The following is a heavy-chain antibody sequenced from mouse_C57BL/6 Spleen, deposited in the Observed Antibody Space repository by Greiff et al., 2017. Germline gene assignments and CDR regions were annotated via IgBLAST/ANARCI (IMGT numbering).Heavy chain of an antibody. V-gene: IGHV1-76*01. CDR1: GYTFTDYY. J-gene: IGHJ4*01. CDR2: IYPGSGNT. Sequence: QVQLQQSGAELVRPGASVKLSCKASGYTFTDYYINWVKQRPGQGLEWIAKIYPGSGNTYYNEKFKGKATLPAEKSSSTAYMQLSSLSSDDSAVYYCARRDFLLTGAMDYWGQGTSVTVSS. D-gene: IGHD1-1*01. CDR3: ARRDFLLTGAMDY.